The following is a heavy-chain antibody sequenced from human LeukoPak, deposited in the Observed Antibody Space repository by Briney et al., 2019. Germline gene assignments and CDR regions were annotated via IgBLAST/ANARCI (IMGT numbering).Heavy chain of an antibody. CDR3: ARGGGSGTYYYYMDV. J-gene: IGHJ6*03. CDR2: ISSSSSYI. V-gene: IGHV3-21*01. CDR1: GFTFSSYS. D-gene: IGHD6-19*01. Sequence: PGGSLRLSCAASGFTFSSYSMNWVRQAPGKGLEWVSSISSSSSYIYYADSVKGRFTISRDNAKNSLYLQMNSLRAEDTAVYYCARGGGSGTYYYYMDVWGKGTTVTISS.